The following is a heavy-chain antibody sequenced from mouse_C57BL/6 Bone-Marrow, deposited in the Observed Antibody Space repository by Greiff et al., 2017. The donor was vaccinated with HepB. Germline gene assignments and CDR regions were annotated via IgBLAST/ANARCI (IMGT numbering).Heavy chain of an antibody. Sequence: EVQVVESGGGLVQSGRSLRLSCATSGFTFSDFYMEWVRQAPGKGLEWIAASRNKANDYTTEYSASVKGRFIVSRDTSQSILYLQMNALRAEDTAIYYCAREPIYYDYDGWYFDVWGTGTTVTVSS. D-gene: IGHD2-4*01. J-gene: IGHJ1*03. CDR3: AREPIYYDYDGWYFDV. CDR1: GFTFSDFY. CDR2: SRNKANDYTT. V-gene: IGHV7-1*01.